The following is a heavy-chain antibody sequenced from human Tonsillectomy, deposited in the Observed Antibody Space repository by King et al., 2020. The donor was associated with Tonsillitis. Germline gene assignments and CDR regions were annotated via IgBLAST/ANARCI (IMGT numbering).Heavy chain of an antibody. CDR2: ISYDGGNE. CDR1: GFTFSSYA. CDR3: AREPEAVAGPRDGMDV. D-gene: IGHD6-19*01. J-gene: IGHJ6*02. Sequence: VQLVESGGGVVQPGRSLRLSCAASGFTFSSYAMHWVRQAPGTGLEWVAVISYDGGNEYYADSVKGRFTISRDNSKNTLYLQMNSRRTEDTAVYYCAREPEAVAGPRDGMDVWGQGTTVTVSS. V-gene: IGHV3-30-3*01.